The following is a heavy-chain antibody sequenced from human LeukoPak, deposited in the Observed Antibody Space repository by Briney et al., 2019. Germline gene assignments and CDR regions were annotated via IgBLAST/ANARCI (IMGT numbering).Heavy chain of an antibody. CDR2: ISHSGST. CDR3: ARDGRVNCSGSGTRCYHYHYYMDV. V-gene: IGHV4-59*01. Sequence: SETLSLTCTVSGGSINNFYWSWIRQPPGRGLEWIGYISHSGSTNYNPSLESRVSMSVDTSKNQLSLKLSSVTAADTAVYYCARDGRVNCSGSGTRCYHYHYYMDVWGKGTTVTVSS. CDR1: GGSINNFY. D-gene: IGHD2-15*01. J-gene: IGHJ6*03.